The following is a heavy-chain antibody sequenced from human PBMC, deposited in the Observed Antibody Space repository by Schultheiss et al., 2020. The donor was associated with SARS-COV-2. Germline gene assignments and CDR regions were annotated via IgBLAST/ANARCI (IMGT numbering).Heavy chain of an antibody. CDR1: GFTFSSYW. J-gene: IGHJ3*02. CDR2: IKQDGSEK. Sequence: GGSLRLSCAASGFTFSSYWMSWVRQAPGKGLEWVANIKQDGSEKYYVDSVKGRFTISRDNSKNTLYLQMNSLRAEDTAVYYCAKDGGIAEDAFDIWGQGTTVTVS. V-gene: IGHV3-7*01. CDR3: AKDGGIAEDAFDI. D-gene: IGHD6-13*01.